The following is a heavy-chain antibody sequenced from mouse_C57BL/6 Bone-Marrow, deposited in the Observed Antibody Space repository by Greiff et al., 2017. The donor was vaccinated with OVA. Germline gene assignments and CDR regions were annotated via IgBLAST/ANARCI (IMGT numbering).Heavy chain of an antibody. V-gene: IGHV1-26*01. CDR2: INPNNGGT. J-gene: IGHJ2*01. CDR1: GYTFTDYY. D-gene: IGHD3-1*01. CDR3: ARGLPDY. Sequence: VVEPGASVKISCKASGYTFTDYYMNWVKQSHGKSLEWIGDINPNNGGTSYNQKFKGKATLTVDKSSSTAYMELRSLTSEDSAVYYCARGLPDYWGQGTTLTVSS.